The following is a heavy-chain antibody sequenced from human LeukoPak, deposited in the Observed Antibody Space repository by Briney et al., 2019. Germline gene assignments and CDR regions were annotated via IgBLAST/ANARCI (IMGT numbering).Heavy chain of an antibody. D-gene: IGHD3-10*01. CDR3: ARGSIWFGESTD. CDR1: GYTFTIYD. V-gene: IGHV1-8*01. CDR2: MNPNSGNT. J-gene: IGHJ4*02. Sequence: ASVTVSCTASGYTFTIYDINWVRQATGQGLEWMGWMNPNSGNTGYAQKFQGRVTMTRNTSISTAYMELSSLRSEDTAVYYCARGSIWFGESTDWGQGTLVTVSS.